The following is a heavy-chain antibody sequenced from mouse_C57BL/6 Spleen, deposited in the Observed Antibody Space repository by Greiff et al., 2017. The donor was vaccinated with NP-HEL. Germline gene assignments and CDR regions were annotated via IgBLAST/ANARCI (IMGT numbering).Heavy chain of an antibody. CDR1: GYTFTSYW. D-gene: IGHD2-1*01. V-gene: IGHV1-69*01. CDR2: IDPSDSYT. Sequence: QVHVKQPGAELVMPGASVKLSCKASGYTFTSYWMHWVKQRPGQGLEWIGEIDPSDSYTNYNQKFKGKSTLTVDKSSSTAYMQLSSLTSEDSAVYYCASVRKNYGNSFAYWGQGTLVTVSA. J-gene: IGHJ3*01. CDR3: ASVRKNYGNSFAY.